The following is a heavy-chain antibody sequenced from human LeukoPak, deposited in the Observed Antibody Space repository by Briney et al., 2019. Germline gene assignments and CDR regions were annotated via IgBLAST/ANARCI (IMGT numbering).Heavy chain of an antibody. D-gene: IGHD3-10*01. J-gene: IGHJ4*02. CDR2: INPNSGGT. Sequence: GASVKVSCKASGYTFTGYYMHWVRQAPGQGLEWMGWINPNSGGTNYAQKFQGRVTMTRDTSISTAYMELSRLRSDDTAVYYCAALEEKGGYYTDYWGQGTLVTVSS. CDR3: AALEEKGGYYTDY. V-gene: IGHV1-2*02. CDR1: GYTFTGYY.